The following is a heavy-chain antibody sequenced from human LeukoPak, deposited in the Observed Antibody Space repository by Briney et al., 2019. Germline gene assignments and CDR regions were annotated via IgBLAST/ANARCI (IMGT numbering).Heavy chain of an antibody. D-gene: IGHD3-22*01. CDR2: IYYSGST. CDR1: GGSIRSYY. V-gene: IGHV4-59*08. CDR3: ARQPGYYDSSGNPWFDP. J-gene: IGHJ5*02. Sequence: SETLSLTCTVSGGSIRSYYWSWIRQPPGKGLEWIGYIYYSGSTNYNPSLKSRVTISVDTSKNQFSLKLSSVTAADTAVYYCARQPGYYDSSGNPWFDPWGQGTLVTVSS.